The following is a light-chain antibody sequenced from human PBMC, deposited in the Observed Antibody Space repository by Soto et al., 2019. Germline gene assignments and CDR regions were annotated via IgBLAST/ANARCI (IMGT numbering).Light chain of an antibody. CDR2: GAS. J-gene: IGKJ4*01. Sequence: EIVLTQSPGTLSLSPGERAALSCRASQSVSSTYLAWYQQKPGQAPRLLIYGASSRATGITDRFSGSGSGTDFTLTISRLEAEDFAVYYCQQHGSSQTFGGGTKVEIK. V-gene: IGKV3-20*01. CDR1: QSVSSTY. CDR3: QQHGSSQT.